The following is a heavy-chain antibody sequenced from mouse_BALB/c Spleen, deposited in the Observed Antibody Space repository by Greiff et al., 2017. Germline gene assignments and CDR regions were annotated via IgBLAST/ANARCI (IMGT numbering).Heavy chain of an antibody. Sequence: QVQLQQSGPGLVAPSQSLSITCTVSGFSLTGYGVNWVRQPPGKGLEWLGMIWGDGSTDYNSALKSRLSISKDNSKSQVFLKMNSLQTDDTARYYCASLDSSGWFAYWGQGTLVTVSA. D-gene: IGHD3-2*01. CDR1: GFSLTGYG. V-gene: IGHV2-6-7*01. J-gene: IGHJ3*01. CDR3: ASLDSSGWFAY. CDR2: IWGDGST.